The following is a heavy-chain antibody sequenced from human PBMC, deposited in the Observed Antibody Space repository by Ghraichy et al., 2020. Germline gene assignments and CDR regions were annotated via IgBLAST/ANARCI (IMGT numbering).Heavy chain of an antibody. CDR1: GFRFNAFA. J-gene: IGHJ4*02. D-gene: IGHD2-15*01. CDR3: AKDSDPGSRVWTPYNFDY. CDR2: ISVDGDSA. Sequence: GSLRLSCAASGFRFNAFAMDWVRQVPGRGLEWVSAISVDGDSAFYADSVKGRFTISRDNSKNMLYLQMSSLGAEDTAIYYCAKDSDPGSRVWTPYNFDYWGPGTLVTVSS. V-gene: IGHV3-23*01.